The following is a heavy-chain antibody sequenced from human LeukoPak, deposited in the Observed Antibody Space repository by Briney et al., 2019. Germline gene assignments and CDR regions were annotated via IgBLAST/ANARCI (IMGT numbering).Heavy chain of an antibody. CDR1: GGSFSGYY. CDR3: ARDHYDILTGYETEFDP. Sequence: SETLSLTCAVYGGSFSGYYWSWIRQPPGKGLEWIGEINHSGSTNYNPSPKSRVTISVDTSKNQFSLKLSSVTAADTAVYYCARDHYDILTGYETEFDPWGQGTLVTVSS. D-gene: IGHD3-9*01. J-gene: IGHJ5*02. CDR2: INHSGST. V-gene: IGHV4-34*01.